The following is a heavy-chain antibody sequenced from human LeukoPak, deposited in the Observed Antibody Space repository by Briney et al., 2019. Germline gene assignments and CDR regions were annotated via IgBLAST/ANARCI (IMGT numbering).Heavy chain of an antibody. CDR2: IHYSGTT. D-gene: IGHD3-10*01. J-gene: IGHJ4*02. CDR1: GGSISSYY. Sequence: SETLSLTCTVSGGSISSYYWSWIRQPPGKGLEWIGYIHYSGTTNYNPSLKSRVTISVDTSKNQFSLKLTSVTAADTAVYYCAGGSGLPHFDYWGQGTLVTVSS. CDR3: AGGSGLPHFDY. V-gene: IGHV4-59*01.